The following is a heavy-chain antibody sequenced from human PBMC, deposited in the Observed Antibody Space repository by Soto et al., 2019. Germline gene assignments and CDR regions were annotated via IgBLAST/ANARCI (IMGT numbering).Heavy chain of an antibody. D-gene: IGHD6-19*01. J-gene: IGHJ3*02. CDR2: TYYSGST. CDR3: ARHGAVTSIQPHAIET. CDR1: GGSISSYY. Sequence: SETLCLTCTVSGGSISSYYWSWIRQPPGKGLEWIGYTYYSGSTNYNPSLKSRVTISVDTSKNQFSLKLSSVAAADTAVYYCARHGAVTSIQPHAIETWGQGTVVSVSS. V-gene: IGHV4-59*08.